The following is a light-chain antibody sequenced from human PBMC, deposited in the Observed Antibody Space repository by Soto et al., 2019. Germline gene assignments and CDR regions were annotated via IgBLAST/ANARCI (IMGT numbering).Light chain of an antibody. J-gene: IGKJ5*01. CDR1: QSISSW. Sequence: DIQMTQSPSTLSASVGDRVTITCRASQSISSWLAWYQQKPGKAPKLLIYKASSLESGVPSRFSGSGSGTDFTLTITSLQSDDFAVYFCQQYTDWPITFGQGTRLEIK. V-gene: IGKV1-5*03. CDR3: QQYTDWPIT. CDR2: KAS.